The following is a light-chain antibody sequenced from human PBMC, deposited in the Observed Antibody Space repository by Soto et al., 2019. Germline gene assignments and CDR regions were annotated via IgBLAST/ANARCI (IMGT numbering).Light chain of an antibody. CDR2: GAS. CDR1: QSVSSN. J-gene: IGKJ5*01. CDR3: QQRNYWQVT. V-gene: IGKV3-15*01. Sequence: EIMMTQSPATLSVSPGERATLSCRASQSVSSNLAWYQQKPGQAPSLLIYGASTSATGIPARFSGSGSGTDFTLTIISREPEDFAVYYCQQRNYWQVTFGQGTRLEIK.